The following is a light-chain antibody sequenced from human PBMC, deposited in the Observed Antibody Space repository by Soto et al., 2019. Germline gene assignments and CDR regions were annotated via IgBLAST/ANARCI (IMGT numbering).Light chain of an antibody. CDR2: GAS. J-gene: IGKJ1*01. CDR3: QQYNNGPPWT. CDR1: QNVGTF. Sequence: VVLTQSPATLSFSPGEGATLSCRASQNVGTFLAWYQLKPGQAPRLLIYGASTRATGIPARFSGSGSGTEFTLTISSLQSEDFAVYYCQQYNNGPPWTFGQGTKVDI. V-gene: IGKV3-15*01.